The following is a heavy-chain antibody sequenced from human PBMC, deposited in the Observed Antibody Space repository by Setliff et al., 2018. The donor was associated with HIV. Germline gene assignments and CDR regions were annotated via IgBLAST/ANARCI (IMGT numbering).Heavy chain of an antibody. V-gene: IGHV4-38-2*02. J-gene: IGHJ6*02. CDR2: IYQTGQT. D-gene: IGHD6-19*01. CDR1: GYSISSGYY. Sequence: SESLSFTCTVSGYSISSGYYRGGSRQPPGKWLAWIGSIYQTGQTYYNPSLTSRVIVSVDTSKNQFSLNFTSVIAADAAFYFCMRRGSAWLDHYYYCFDVWGQGTTVTVSS. CDR3: MRRGSAWLDHYYYCFDV.